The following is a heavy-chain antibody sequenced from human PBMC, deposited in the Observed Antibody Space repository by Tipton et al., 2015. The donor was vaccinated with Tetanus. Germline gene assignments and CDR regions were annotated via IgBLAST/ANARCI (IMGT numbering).Heavy chain of an antibody. Sequence: TLSLTCTVSGVSMIDSYWNWIRQPAGKGLEWIGRIYSSGTTNYDPSLRGRVTMSIDTSKNRFSLKLDSVTAADTAVFYCARALKQGANEFGPWGQGTLVTVSS. D-gene: IGHD1-1*01. J-gene: IGHJ5*02. CDR3: ARALKQGANEFGP. CDR1: GVSMIDSY. CDR2: IYSSGTT. V-gene: IGHV4-4*07.